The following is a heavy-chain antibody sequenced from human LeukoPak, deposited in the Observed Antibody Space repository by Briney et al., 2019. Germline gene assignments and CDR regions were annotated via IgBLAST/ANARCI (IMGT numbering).Heavy chain of an antibody. CDR3: ARLGSRSFKD. Sequence: PSETLSLTCTVSGGSISSYYWSWIRQAPGKGLEWIGYIYTTGSTNYNPSLKRRVTISADTSKNQFSLNLSSVTAADTAVYYCARLGSRSFKDWGQGTLVTVSS. D-gene: IGHD2-15*01. J-gene: IGHJ4*02. V-gene: IGHV4-4*08. CDR2: IYTTGST. CDR1: GGSISSYY.